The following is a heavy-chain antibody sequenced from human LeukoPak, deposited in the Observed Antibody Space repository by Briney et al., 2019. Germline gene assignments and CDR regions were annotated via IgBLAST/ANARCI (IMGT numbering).Heavy chain of an antibody. J-gene: IGHJ4*02. CDR2: IRGKPNNYAT. CDR3: TRVKFSGYEIEY. CDR1: GFTFSDST. Sequence: GGSLRLSCAASGFTFSDSTVHWVRQASGKGLEWVGRIRGKPNNYATAYAASVKGRFTSSRDDSKNTAYLQMNSLRTEDTAVYYCTRVKFSGYEIEYWGQGTLVTVSS. V-gene: IGHV3-73*01. D-gene: IGHD5-12*01.